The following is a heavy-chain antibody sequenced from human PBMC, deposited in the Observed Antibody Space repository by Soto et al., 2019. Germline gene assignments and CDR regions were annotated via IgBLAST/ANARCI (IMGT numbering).Heavy chain of an antibody. CDR1: GFTFSAYA. CDR3: AKNYFFDN. V-gene: IGHV3-23*01. CDR2: INVDDST. Sequence: PGGSLRLSCAASGFTFSAYAMSWVRQAPGKGLEWVSSINVDDSTYYADSVNGRFTISRDNSKSTVYLELSSLRVEDTATFYCAKNYFFDNWGQGTQVTVSS. J-gene: IGHJ4*02.